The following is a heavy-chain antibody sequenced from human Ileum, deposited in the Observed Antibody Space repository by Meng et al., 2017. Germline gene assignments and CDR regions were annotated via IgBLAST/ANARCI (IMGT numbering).Heavy chain of an antibody. CDR1: GWSFSGYD. J-gene: IGHJ4*02. D-gene: IGHD3-22*01. CDR3: SRTSYYDNSGYYPG. CDR2: INHSGST. Sequence: VHVQQWGAGLLKPSETLSLTCAVYGWSFSGYDWSWIRQPPGKGLEWIGEINHSGSTNYNPSLKSRVTISVDTSKNQFSLKLSSVTAADTAVYYCSRTSYYDNSGYYPGWGQGTLVTVSS. V-gene: IGHV4-34*01.